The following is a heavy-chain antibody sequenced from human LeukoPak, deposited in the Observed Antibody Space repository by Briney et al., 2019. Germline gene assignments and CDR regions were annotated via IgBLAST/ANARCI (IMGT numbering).Heavy chain of an antibody. Sequence: SETLSLTCTVSGGSITTDTYYWSWIRQAPGKGLEWIGYIYYSGSTDYNPSLESRVTISIDTSKNHFSLNLTAVTAADTAIYYCARTGSGRDYYGMDVWGQGTSVTVSS. V-gene: IGHV4-61*03. CDR2: IYYSGST. CDR1: GGSITTDTYY. J-gene: IGHJ6*02. CDR3: ARTGSGRDYYGMDV. D-gene: IGHD5-12*01.